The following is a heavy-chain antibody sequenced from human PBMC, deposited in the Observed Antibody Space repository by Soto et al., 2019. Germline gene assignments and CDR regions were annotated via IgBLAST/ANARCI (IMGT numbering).Heavy chain of an antibody. CDR3: ARGPPFTIFGVVRWFDP. V-gene: IGHV4-59*11. J-gene: IGHJ5*02. CDR2: IYYSGST. CDR1: GGILGTPC. D-gene: IGHD3-3*01. Sequence: SDTLSRPPPCTGGILGTPCWSWMRQSPGDGLEWLGDIYYSGSTNYNPSLRSRVTISVDTSKNQFSLKLISVTAADTAVYYCARGPPFTIFGVVRWFDPWGQGILVTVSA.